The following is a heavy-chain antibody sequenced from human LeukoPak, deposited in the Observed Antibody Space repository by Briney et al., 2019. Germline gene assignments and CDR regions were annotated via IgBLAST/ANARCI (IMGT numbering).Heavy chain of an antibody. Sequence: SQTLSLTCTVSGGSVSSGTYYWSWIRQPPGEGLEWIGWENYYNVSLKSRVTISVDTSRNEFSLKLSSVTAADTAVYYCASRPTHHSTTVMDVWGKGTTVTVSS. J-gene: IGHJ6*03. V-gene: IGHV4-30-2*01. CDR1: GGSVSSGTYY. CDR2: EN. CDR3: ASRPTHHSTTVMDV. D-gene: IGHD1-1*01.